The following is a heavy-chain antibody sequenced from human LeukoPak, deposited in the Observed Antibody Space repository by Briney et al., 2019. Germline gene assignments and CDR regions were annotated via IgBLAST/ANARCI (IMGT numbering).Heavy chain of an antibody. Sequence: GGFLRLSCAASGFTFSSYAMHWVRQAPGKGLEWVAVISYDGSNKYYADSVKGRFTISRDNSKNTLYLQMNSLRAEDTAVYYCAREIPVFLGIVVVPAAIARRGGMDVWGKGTTVTVSS. CDR1: GFTFSSYA. J-gene: IGHJ6*04. CDR3: AREIPVFLGIVVVPAAIARRGGMDV. D-gene: IGHD2-2*03. CDR2: ISYDGSNK. V-gene: IGHV3-30*04.